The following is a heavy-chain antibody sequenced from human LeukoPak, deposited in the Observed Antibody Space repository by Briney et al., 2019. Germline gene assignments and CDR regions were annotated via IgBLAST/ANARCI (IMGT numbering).Heavy chain of an antibody. J-gene: IGHJ4*02. CDR1: GFTFSSYA. Sequence: GGSLRLSCAASGFTFSSYAMSWVRQAPGKGLEWVSAISCSGGSTYNADSVSGRFTISRDKSKTWLYVQMNSLRAEDTAVYYCVNTRDYYDSSGYIDYWGQGTLVTVSS. D-gene: IGHD3-22*01. CDR3: VNTRDYYDSSGYIDY. V-gene: IGHV3-23*01. CDR2: ISCSGGST.